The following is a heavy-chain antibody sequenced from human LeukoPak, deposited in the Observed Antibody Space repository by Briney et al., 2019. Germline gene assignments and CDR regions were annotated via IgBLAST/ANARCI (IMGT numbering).Heavy chain of an antibody. CDR1: GYTFTSYD. CDR2: MNPNSGNT. CDR3: ARASYYDFWSGYFNHNYYYYGMDV. Sequence: ASVKVSCKASGYTFTSYDINWVRQATGQGLEGMGWMNPNSGNTGYAQKFQGRVTMTRNTSISTAYMELSSLRSEDTAVYYCARASYYDFWSGYFNHNYYYYGMDVWGQGTTVTVSS. J-gene: IGHJ6*02. D-gene: IGHD3-3*01. V-gene: IGHV1-8*01.